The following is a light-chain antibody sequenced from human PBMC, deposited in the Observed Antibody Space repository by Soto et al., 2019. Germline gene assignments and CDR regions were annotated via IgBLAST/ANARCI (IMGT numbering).Light chain of an antibody. V-gene: IGKV3-15*01. Sequence: EILMAQSPATLSVPPASIGPLSCRASQSVSSNLAWYQQKPGQAPRLLIYGASARATGIPSRFSGSGSGTKFTLTITSLQPDDSATYYCQQYGSYYRQFGQGTKVDIK. CDR2: GAS. CDR3: QQYGSYYRQ. J-gene: IGKJ1*01. CDR1: QSVSSN.